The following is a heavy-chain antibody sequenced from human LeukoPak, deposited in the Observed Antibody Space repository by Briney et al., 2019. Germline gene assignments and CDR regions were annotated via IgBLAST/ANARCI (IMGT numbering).Heavy chain of an antibody. CDR3: ARVAQEKARAFDI. CDR1: GFTFSSYW. V-gene: IGHV3-7*01. J-gene: IGHJ3*02. CDR2: IKQDGSEK. Sequence: GSLRPSCSTSGFTFSSYWMSLVRQAPGKGLEGVANIKQDGSEKYYVDSVQGRFTISRDNAKNSLYLQMNSLRAEDTAVYYCARVAQEKARAFDIWGQGTMVTVSS.